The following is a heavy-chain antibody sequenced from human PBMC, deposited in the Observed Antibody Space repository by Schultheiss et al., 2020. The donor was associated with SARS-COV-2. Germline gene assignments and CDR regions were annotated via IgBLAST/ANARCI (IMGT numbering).Heavy chain of an antibody. CDR3: ARASPARRLEYQLLVDGMDV. D-gene: IGHD2-2*01. CDR2: IYTSGST. V-gene: IGHV4-4*07. CDR1: GDFSSSYF. Sequence: SQTLSLTCTVSGDFSSSYFWGWLRQPAGKGLEWIGRIYTSGSTNYNPSLKSRVTISVDTSKNQFSLKLSSVTAADTAVYYCARASPARRLEYQLLVDGMDVWGQGTTVTVSS. J-gene: IGHJ6*02.